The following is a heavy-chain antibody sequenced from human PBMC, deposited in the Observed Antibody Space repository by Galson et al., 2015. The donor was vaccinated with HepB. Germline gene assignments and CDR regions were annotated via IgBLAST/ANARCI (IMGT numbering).Heavy chain of an antibody. V-gene: IGHV3-23*01. CDR1: GFTFSSYA. J-gene: IGHJ4*02. Sequence: SLRLSCAASGFTFSSYAMNWVRQAPGKGLEWVSGISGSGGRTYDADSVKGRFTISRDNSENTLFVQMNSLRVEDTAVYYCAKEPVHGDYDSWSGYYFDSWGQGTLVIVSS. D-gene: IGHD3-3*01. CDR2: ISGSGGRT. CDR3: AKEPVHGDYDSWSGYYFDS.